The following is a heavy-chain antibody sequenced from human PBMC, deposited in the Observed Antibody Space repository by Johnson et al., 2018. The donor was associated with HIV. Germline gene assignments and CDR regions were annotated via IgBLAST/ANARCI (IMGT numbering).Heavy chain of an antibody. J-gene: IGHJ3*01. CDR3: AKLIEYHEDGWDAFDL. V-gene: IGHV3-30-3*02. D-gene: IGHD2-2*01. CDR1: GFTFSRYA. Sequence: RLVESGGGVVQPGRSLRLSCAASGFTFSRYAIHWVRQAPGKGLEWVALISYDGSNKYYADSVKGRFTISRDNSKNTLYLQMNSLRTEDTAVYYCAKLIEYHEDGWDAFDLWGQGTMVTVSS. CDR2: ISYDGSNK.